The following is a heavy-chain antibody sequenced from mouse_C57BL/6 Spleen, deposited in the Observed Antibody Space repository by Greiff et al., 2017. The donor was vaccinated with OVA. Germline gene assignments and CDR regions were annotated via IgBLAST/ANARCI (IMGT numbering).Heavy chain of an antibody. CDR2: IDPSDSYT. CDR3: AREGYGKDAMDY. CDR1: GYTFTSYW. V-gene: IGHV1-69*01. Sequence: QVQLKQSGAELVMPGASVKLSCKASGYTFTSYWMHWVKQRPGQGLEWIGEIDPSDSYTNYNQKFKGKSTLTVDKSSSTAYMQLSSLTSEDSAVYYCAREGYGKDAMDYWGQGTSVTVSS. D-gene: IGHD2-1*01. J-gene: IGHJ4*01.